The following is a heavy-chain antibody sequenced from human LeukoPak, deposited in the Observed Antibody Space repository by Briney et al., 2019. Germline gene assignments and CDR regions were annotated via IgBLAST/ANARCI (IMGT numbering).Heavy chain of an antibody. J-gene: IGHJ4*02. CDR2: ISGSSNTI. Sequence: GGSLRLSCAASGFTVSSNYMNWVRQAPGKGLEWVSYISGSSNTIYYADSVKGRFTISRDNAKNSLYLQMNSLKAEDTAVYYCARDHDHDLSLYFDYWGQGTLVTVSS. CDR1: GFTVSSNY. V-gene: IGHV3-48*01. CDR3: ARDHDHDLSLYFDY. D-gene: IGHD3-3*01.